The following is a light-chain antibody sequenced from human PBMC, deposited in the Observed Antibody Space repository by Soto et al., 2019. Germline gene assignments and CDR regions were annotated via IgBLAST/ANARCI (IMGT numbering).Light chain of an antibody. Sequence: VMTQAPATLSVSPGERATLSCRASQTINNNVAWYQLKDGQVPRLVIYGASTRATDIPDRFTGSGSGTDFTLTISRLGPDDFAVYYCQQYGSSPVTFGQGTRLEIK. J-gene: IGKJ5*01. V-gene: IGKV3-20*01. CDR3: QQYGSSPVT. CDR2: GAS. CDR1: QTINNN.